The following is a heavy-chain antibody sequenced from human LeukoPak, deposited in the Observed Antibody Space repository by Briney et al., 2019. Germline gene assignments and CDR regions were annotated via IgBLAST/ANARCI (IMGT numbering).Heavy chain of an antibody. V-gene: IGHV4-39*01. D-gene: IGHD3-22*01. J-gene: IGHJ4*02. CDR3: ARAYESSGYRGLGYFDY. CDR2: IYYSGST. Sequence: SETLSLTCTVSGGSISAISGGPYYWGWIRQPPGKGLEWIGSIYYSGSTYYNPSLKSRVAISVDTSKTQFSLKLSSVTAADTAVFYCARAYESSGYRGLGYFDYWGQGTLVTVSS. CDR1: GGSISAISGGPYY.